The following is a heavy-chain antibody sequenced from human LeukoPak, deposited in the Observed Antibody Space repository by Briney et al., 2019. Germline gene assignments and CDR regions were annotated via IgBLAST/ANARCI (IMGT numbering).Heavy chain of an antibody. D-gene: IGHD6-13*01. CDR1: GFTVISYE. CDR2: ISSSGNSI. CDR3: ARALPSSYYYFDY. J-gene: IGHJ4*02. Sequence: GGSLRLSCAASGFTVISYEMNWVRQAPGKGREWVSYISSSGNSIFYADSVKGRFTISRDNAKNSLYLQMNSLRAEDTAVYYCARALPSSYYYFDYWGQGTLVTVSS. V-gene: IGHV3-48*03.